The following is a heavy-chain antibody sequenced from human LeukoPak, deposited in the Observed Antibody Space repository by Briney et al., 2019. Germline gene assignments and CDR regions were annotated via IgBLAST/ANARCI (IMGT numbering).Heavy chain of an antibody. J-gene: IGHJ4*02. CDR2: INHSGST. V-gene: IGHV4-34*01. Sequence: SETLSLTCAVYGGSFSGYYWSWIRQPPGKGLEWIGEINHSGSTNYNPSLKSRVTISVDTSKNQFSLKLSSVTAADTAVYYCARADGSSGYDLDYWGQGTLVTVSS. CDR3: ARADGSSGYDLDY. CDR1: GGSFSGYY. D-gene: IGHD3-22*01.